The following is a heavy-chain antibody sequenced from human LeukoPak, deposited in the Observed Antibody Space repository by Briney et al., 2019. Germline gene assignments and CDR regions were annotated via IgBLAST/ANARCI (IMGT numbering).Heavy chain of an antibody. D-gene: IGHD3-3*01. CDR2: IYTSGST. Sequence: SQTLSLTCTVSGGSISSGSYYWSWIRQPAGKGLEWIGRIYTSGSTNYNPSLKSRVTISVDTSKNQFSLKLSSVTAADTAVYYCASTIFGVVNWFDPWGQGTLVTVSS. V-gene: IGHV4-61*02. J-gene: IGHJ5*02. CDR3: ASTIFGVVNWFDP. CDR1: GGSISSGSYY.